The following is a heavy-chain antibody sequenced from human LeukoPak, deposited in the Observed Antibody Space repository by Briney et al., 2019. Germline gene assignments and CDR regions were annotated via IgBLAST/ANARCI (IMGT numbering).Heavy chain of an antibody. V-gene: IGHV3-30*18. Sequence: GGSLRLSCAASGFTFSSYGMHWVRQAPGKGLEWVAVISYDGSNKYYADSVKGRFTISRDNSKNTLYLQMNSLRAEDTAVYYCAKTDSSGWYYFDYWGQGTLVTVSS. J-gene: IGHJ4*02. D-gene: IGHD6-19*01. CDR3: AKTDSSGWYYFDY. CDR1: GFTFSSYG. CDR2: ISYDGSNK.